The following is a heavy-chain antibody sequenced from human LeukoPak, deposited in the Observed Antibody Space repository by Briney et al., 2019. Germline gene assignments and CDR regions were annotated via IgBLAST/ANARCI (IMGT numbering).Heavy chain of an antibody. Sequence: GGSLRLSCAASGFTFSSYAMSWVRQAPGKGLEWVSAISGSSGSTYYADSVKGRFTISRDNSKNTLYLQMNSLRAEDTAVYYCVRSAFLTTEFYFDYWGQGTLVTVSS. D-gene: IGHD4-11*01. CDR1: GFTFSSYA. CDR3: VRSAFLTTEFYFDY. J-gene: IGHJ4*02. V-gene: IGHV3-23*01. CDR2: ISGSSGST.